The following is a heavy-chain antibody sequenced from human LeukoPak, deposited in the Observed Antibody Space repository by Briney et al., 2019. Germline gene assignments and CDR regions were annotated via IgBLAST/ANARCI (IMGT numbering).Heavy chain of an antibody. V-gene: IGHV4-39*07. CDR1: GGSISSRTYY. Sequence: SETLSLTCTVSGGSISSRTYYWGWIRQPPGKGLEWIGTIYYSGTTYYNPSLKSRVTISVDTSKNQFSLKLSSVTAADTAVYYCARNHKYYYYMDVWGKGTTVTVSS. CDR2: IYYSGTT. J-gene: IGHJ6*03. CDR3: ARNHKYYYYMDV.